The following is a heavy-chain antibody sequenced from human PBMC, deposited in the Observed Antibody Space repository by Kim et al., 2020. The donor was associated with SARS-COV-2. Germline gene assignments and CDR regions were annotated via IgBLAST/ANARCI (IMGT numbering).Heavy chain of an antibody. CDR3: ARAHRTIFGVVEYMDV. CDR1: GGSISSGGYY. CDR2: IYYSGST. Sequence: SETLSLTCTVSGGSISSGGYYWSWIRQHPGKGLEWIGYIYYSGSTYYNPSLKSRVTISVVTSKNQFSLKLSSVTAADTAVYYCARAHRTIFGVVEYMDVWCHGPTVTVSS. J-gene: IGHJ6*02. D-gene: IGHD3-3*01. V-gene: IGHV4-31*03.